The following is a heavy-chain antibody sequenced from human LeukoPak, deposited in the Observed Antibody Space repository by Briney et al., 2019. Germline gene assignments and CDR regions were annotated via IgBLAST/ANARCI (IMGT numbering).Heavy chain of an antibody. CDR1: GGSFSGYY. V-gene: IGHV4-34*01. J-gene: IGHJ4*02. Sequence: SETLSLTCAVYGGSFSGYYWSWIRQPPGKGLEWIGEINHSGSTNYNPSLKSRVTISVDTSKNQFSLKLSSVTAADTAVYYCARRLGIAAAGTGGGFDWGQGTLVTVSS. D-gene: IGHD6-13*01. CDR2: INHSGST. CDR3: ARRLGIAAAGTGGGFD.